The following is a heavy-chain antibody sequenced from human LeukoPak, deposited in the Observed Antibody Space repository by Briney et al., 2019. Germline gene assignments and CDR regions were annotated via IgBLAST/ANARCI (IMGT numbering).Heavy chain of an antibody. Sequence: SETLSLTCAVSGYSISSGYYWGWIRQPPGKGLEWIGSIYHSGSTYYNPSLKSRVTISVDTSKNQFSLKLSSVTAADTAVDYCARSYDFWSGYQHDAFDIWGQGTMVTVSS. V-gene: IGHV4-38-2*01. CDR3: ARSYDFWSGYQHDAFDI. CDR1: GYSISSGYY. CDR2: IYHSGST. J-gene: IGHJ3*02. D-gene: IGHD3-3*01.